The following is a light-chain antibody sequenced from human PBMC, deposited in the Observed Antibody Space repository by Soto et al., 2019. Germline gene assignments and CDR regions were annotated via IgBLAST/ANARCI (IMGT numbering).Light chain of an antibody. CDR2: GAS. J-gene: IGKJ1*01. V-gene: IGKV3-20*01. Sequence: IVLTQSPGTLSLAPGERATLFCRVSQIVTSSYLAWYQQKPGQAPRLLIYGASSRATGIPDRFSGSGSGTDFTLTISRLEPEDFAVYYCQQHGSSPPSWTFGQGTKVEIK. CDR3: QQHGSSPPSWT. CDR1: QIVTSSY.